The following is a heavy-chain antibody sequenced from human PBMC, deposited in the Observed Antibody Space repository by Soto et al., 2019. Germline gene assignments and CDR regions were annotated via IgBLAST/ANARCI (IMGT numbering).Heavy chain of an antibody. CDR3: ARPRRPAARFANGGNWFDP. V-gene: IGHV1-8*01. CDR1: GYTFTSYD. D-gene: IGHD2-2*01. CDR2: MNPNSGNT. Sequence: QVQLVQSGAEVKKPGASVKVSCKASGYTFTSYDINWVRQATGQGLEWMGWMNPNSGNTGYAQKFQGRVTMTRNTSISTAYMELSSLRSEDTAVYYCARPRRPAARFANGGNWFDPWGQGTLVTVSS. J-gene: IGHJ5*02.